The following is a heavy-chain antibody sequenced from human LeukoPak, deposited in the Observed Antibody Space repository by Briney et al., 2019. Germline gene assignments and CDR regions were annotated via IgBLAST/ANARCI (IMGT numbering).Heavy chain of an antibody. D-gene: IGHD3-10*01. CDR2: IRSRTKGYAT. J-gene: IGHJ4*02. V-gene: IGHV3-73*01. Sequence: HPGGSLRLSCAASGMSLSDSAMNWVRQAPGKGLEWLAHIRSRTKGYATAYAASVTGRFVISRDDVKNMAFLQMTSLETVDTAVYYCIRHVEFQRPYWAQGVQVTVSS. CDR1: GMSLSDSA. CDR3: IRHVEFQRPY.